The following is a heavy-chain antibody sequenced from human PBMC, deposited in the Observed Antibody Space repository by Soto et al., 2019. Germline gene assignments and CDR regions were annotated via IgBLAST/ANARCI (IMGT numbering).Heavy chain of an antibody. CDR3: ARVWHCSGGSCYSFDP. CDR1: GGSISSGGYY. D-gene: IGHD2-15*01. J-gene: IGHJ5*02. CDR2: IYYSGST. V-gene: IGHV4-31*03. Sequence: QVQLQESGPGLVKPSQTLSLTCTVSGGSISSGGYYWSWIRQHPGKGLEWIGYIYYSGSTYYNPSLKRRVTISVDTSKNQFSLKLSSVTAADTAVYYCARVWHCSGGSCYSFDPWGQGTLVTVSS.